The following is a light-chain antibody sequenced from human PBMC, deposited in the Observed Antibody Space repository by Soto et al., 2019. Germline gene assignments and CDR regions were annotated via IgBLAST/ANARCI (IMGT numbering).Light chain of an antibody. V-gene: IGLV2-8*01. CDR2: EVS. CDR1: SSDVGGHNY. J-gene: IGLJ1*01. Sequence: QSVLAQPPSASGSPGQSVTISCTGTSSDVGGHNYVSWYQQHPGKAPKLMIYEVSKRPSGVPDRFSGSKSGNTASLTVSGLQAEDEADYYCSSYAGSNTYVFGKGTKVTV. CDR3: SSYAGSNTYV.